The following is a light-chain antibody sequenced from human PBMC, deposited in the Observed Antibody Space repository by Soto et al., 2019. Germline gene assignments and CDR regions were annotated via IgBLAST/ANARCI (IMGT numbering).Light chain of an antibody. CDR1: QNVRSN. CDR2: GAS. CDR3: QQYHDWPPLT. V-gene: IGKV3-15*01. Sequence: EIAMTQSPATLSVSPGERASLSCRASQNVRSNVAWYQQKPGQAPRVLIYGASTRATGIPARFTGSGSGTEFTLTISSLQSEDFAAYYCQQYHDWPPLTFGGGTKVEIK. J-gene: IGKJ4*01.